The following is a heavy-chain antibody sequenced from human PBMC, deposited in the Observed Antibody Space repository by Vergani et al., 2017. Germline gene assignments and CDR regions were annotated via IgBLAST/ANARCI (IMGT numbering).Heavy chain of an antibody. J-gene: IGHJ4*02. D-gene: IGHD2-2*02. CDR1: GYTFTSYD. V-gene: IGHV1-8*01. Sequence: QVQLVQSGAEVKKPGASVKVSCKASGYTFTSYDINWVRQATGQGLEWMGWMNPNSGNTNYAQKLQGRVTMTTDTSTSTAYMELRSLRSDDTAVYYCARDSGGCSSTSCYTYFDYWGQGTLVTVSS. CDR2: MNPNSGNT. CDR3: ARDSGGCSSTSCYTYFDY.